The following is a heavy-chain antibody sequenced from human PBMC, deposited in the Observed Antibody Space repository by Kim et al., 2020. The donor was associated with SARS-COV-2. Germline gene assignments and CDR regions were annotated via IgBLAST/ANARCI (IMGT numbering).Heavy chain of an antibody. CDR2: INSDGSST. Sequence: GGSLRLSCAASGFTFSSYGMHWVRQAPGKGLVWVSRINSDGSSTTYADSVKGRFTISRDNAKNTLYLQMNSLRAEDTAVYYCARQNYYYYYGMDVWGQGTTVSVSS. CDR3: ARQNYYYYYGMDV. CDR1: GFTFSSYG. V-gene: IGHV3-74*01. J-gene: IGHJ6*02.